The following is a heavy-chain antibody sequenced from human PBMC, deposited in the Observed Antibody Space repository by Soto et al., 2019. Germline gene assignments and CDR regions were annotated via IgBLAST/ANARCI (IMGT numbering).Heavy chain of an antibody. CDR3: VKDHGPYHLTIEF. D-gene: IGHD2-2*01. V-gene: IGHV3-64D*06. J-gene: IGHJ4*02. CDR1: GFTFSNYA. CDR2: ITNNGGST. Sequence: GSLRLSCSASGFTFSNYAIHWVRQAPGKGLEYVAAITNNGGSTKYADSVKGRFTISRDNSKSTVFLQMSSLRTEDTAIDYCVKDHGPYHLTIEFWGRGTLVTVSS.